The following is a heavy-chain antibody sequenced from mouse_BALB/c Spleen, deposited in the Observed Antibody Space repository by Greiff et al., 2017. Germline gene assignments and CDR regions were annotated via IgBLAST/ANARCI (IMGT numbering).Heavy chain of an antibody. CDR2: IDPANGNT. V-gene: IGHV14-3*02. CDR1: GFNIKDTY. J-gene: IGHJ4*01. Sequence: EVQLVESGAELVKPGASVKLSCTASGFNIKDTYMHWVKQRPEQGLEWIGRIDPANGNTKYDPKFQGKATITADTSSNTAYLQLSSLTSEDTAVYYCAMITTNAMDYWGQGTSVTVSS. CDR3: AMITTNAMDY. D-gene: IGHD2-4*01.